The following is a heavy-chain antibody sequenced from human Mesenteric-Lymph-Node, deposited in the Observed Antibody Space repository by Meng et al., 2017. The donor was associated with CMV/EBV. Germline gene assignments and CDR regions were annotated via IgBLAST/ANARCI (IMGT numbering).Heavy chain of an antibody. J-gene: IGHJ4*02. V-gene: IGHV3-11*01. CDR1: GFTFSDYY. CDR2: ISTNGSTI. D-gene: IGHD1-26*01. Sequence: GGSLRLSCAASGFTFSDYYMSWIRQAPGKGLEWLSYISTNGSTIYYAASVKGRFTFSRDNAKNSLSLQMNGLKAEDTAMYYCATVVGATWGQGTLVTVSS. CDR3: ATVVGAT.